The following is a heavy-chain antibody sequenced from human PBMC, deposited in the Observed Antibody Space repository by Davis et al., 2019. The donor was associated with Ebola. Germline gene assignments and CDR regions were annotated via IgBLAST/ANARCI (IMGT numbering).Heavy chain of an antibody. CDR2: IYSGGSI. V-gene: IGHV3-66*01. Sequence: GESLKISCAASGFTVSSNYMSWVRQAPGKGLEWVSVIYSGGSIYYADSVKGRFTISRDNAKNSLYLQMNSLRDEDTAVYYCAREGLVVVPWLNWFDPWGQGTLVTVSS. CDR1: GFTVSSNY. J-gene: IGHJ5*02. D-gene: IGHD2-21*01. CDR3: AREGLVVVPWLNWFDP.